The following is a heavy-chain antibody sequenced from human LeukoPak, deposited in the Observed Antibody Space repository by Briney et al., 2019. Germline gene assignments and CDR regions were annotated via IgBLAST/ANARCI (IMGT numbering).Heavy chain of an antibody. CDR1: GFTFDDYA. CDR2: ISWNSGSI. Sequence: GGSLRLSCAASGFTFDDYAMHWVRQAPGKGLGWVSGISWNSGSIGYADSVKGRFTISRDNAKNSLYLQMNSLRAEDMALYYCAKDSSSWLEYYFDYWGQGTLVTVSS. V-gene: IGHV3-9*03. J-gene: IGHJ4*02. D-gene: IGHD6-13*01. CDR3: AKDSSSWLEYYFDY.